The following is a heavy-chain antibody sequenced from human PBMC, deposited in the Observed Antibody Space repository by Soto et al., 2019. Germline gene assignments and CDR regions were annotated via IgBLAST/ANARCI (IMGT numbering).Heavy chain of an antibody. V-gene: IGHV3-23*01. Sequence: EVQLLESGGGLVQPGGPLRLSCAASGFTFSSYAMSWVRQAPGKGLEWVSAISGSGGSTYYADSVKGRFTISRDNSKNTLYLQMNSLRAEDTAVYYCARFGDDGSGIDAFDIWGQGTMVTVSS. CDR1: GFTFSSYA. CDR3: ARFGDDGSGIDAFDI. CDR2: ISGSGGST. D-gene: IGHD3-16*01. J-gene: IGHJ3*02.